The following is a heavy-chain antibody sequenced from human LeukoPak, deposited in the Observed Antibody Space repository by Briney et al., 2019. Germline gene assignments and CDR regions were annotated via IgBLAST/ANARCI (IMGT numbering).Heavy chain of an antibody. CDR2: ISSNGGST. CDR3: ATLYSSSPYFDY. J-gene: IGHJ4*02. CDR1: GFTFSSYA. Sequence: GGSLRLSCSASGFTFSSYAMHWVRQAPGKGLEYVSAISSNGGSTYYADSVKGRFTISRDNSKNTLFLQMNSLRAEDTAVYFCATLYSSSPYFDYWGQGTLVTVSS. D-gene: IGHD6-6*01. V-gene: IGHV3-64*04.